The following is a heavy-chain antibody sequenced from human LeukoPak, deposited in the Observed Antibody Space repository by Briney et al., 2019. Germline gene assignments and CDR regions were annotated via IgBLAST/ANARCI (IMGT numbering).Heavy chain of an antibody. V-gene: IGHV3-7*01. J-gene: IGHJ4*02. D-gene: IGHD3-3*01. CDR2: IKQDRSEK. Sequence: GGSLRLSCAASGFTFTNYWMSWVRQAPGKGLEWVANIKQDRSEKYYVDSVKGRFTISRDNAKNSLYLQMNSLRAEDTAVYYCARLREIPVFGVVTKSTSYFDYWGQGTLVTVSS. CDR1: GFTFTNYW. CDR3: ARLREIPVFGVVTKSTSYFDY.